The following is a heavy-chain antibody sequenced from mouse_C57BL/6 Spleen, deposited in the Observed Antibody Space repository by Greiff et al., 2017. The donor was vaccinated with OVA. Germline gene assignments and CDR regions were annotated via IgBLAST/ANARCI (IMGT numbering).Heavy chain of an antibody. V-gene: IGHV1-26*01. CDR3: AKEDSNYPYAMDY. CDR1: GYTFTDYY. Sequence: VQLQQSGPELVKPGASVKISCKASGYTFTDYYMNWVKQSHGKSLEWIGDINPNNGGTSYNQKFKGKATLTVDKSSSTAYMELRSLTSEDSAVYYCAKEDSNYPYAMDYWGQGTSVTVSS. D-gene: IGHD2-5*01. J-gene: IGHJ4*01. CDR2: INPNNGGT.